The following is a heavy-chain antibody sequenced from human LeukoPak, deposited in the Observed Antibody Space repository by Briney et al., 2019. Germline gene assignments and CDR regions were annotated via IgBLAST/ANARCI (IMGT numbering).Heavy chain of an antibody. CDR3: AKDREPTYYYESSGCFDY. CDR1: GFTFSNYA. J-gene: IGHJ4*02. D-gene: IGHD3-22*01. V-gene: IGHV3-23*01. CDR2: ISGSGGTS. Sequence: PGGSLRLSCLPSGFTFSNYAMTWVRQAPGKGLEWVSSISGSGGTSYYADSVKGRFTISRDSAKNMLFLQMNSLRPEDTAVYYCAKDREPTYYYESSGCFDYWGQGTLVTVSS.